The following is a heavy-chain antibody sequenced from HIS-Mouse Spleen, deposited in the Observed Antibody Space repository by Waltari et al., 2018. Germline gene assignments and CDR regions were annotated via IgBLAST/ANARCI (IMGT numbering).Heavy chain of an antibody. J-gene: IGHJ5*02. CDR1: GGSISSGGYY. D-gene: IGHD3-3*01. Sequence: QVQLQESGTGLVKPSQTLSLTCTVPGGSISSGGYYWSWIRKPPGQGLEWIGYVYNSGSTYYNPARKSRVTISLDTSKNQFSLKLSSVTAADTAVYYCARSPYYDFWSGYSDNWFDPWGQGTLVTVSS. CDR3: ARSPYYDFWSGYSDNWFDP. V-gene: IGHV4-31*03. CDR2: VYNSGST.